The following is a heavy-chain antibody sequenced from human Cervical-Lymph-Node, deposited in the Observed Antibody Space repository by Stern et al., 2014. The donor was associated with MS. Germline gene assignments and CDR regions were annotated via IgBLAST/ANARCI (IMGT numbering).Heavy chain of an antibody. CDR1: GFSLTTDGMC. CDR2: VDWDDDK. V-gene: IGHV2-70*01. Sequence: VTLRESGPALVRPTQTLTLTCSFSGFSLTTDGMCVSWIRQPPGKALQWLALVDWDDDKYYDTSLRTRLTISKDTSKNQVVLTMANMDPVDTATYFCARTRWGASGRHAARFDHWGQGTVVTVSS. D-gene: IGHD1-26*01. J-gene: IGHJ3*01. CDR3: ARTRWGASGRHAARFDH.